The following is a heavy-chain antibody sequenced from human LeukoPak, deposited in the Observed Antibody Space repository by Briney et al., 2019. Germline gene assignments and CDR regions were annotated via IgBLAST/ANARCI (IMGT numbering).Heavy chain of an antibody. V-gene: IGHV1-8*01. CDR1: GYTFTSYD. Sequence: ASVKVSCKASGYTFTSYDINWVRQATGQGLEWMGWMNPNGGNTGYAQKFQGRVTMTRNTSISTAYMELSSLRSEDTAVYYCARGPRSGELPTWLHPWGQGNLVTVSS. D-gene: IGHD1-26*01. J-gene: IGHJ5*02. CDR2: MNPNGGNT. CDR3: ARGPRSGELPTWLHP.